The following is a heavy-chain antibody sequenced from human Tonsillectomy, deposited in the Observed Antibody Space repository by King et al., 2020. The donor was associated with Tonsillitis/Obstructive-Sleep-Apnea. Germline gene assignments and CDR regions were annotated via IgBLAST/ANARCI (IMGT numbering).Heavy chain of an antibody. CDR2: IYYSGST. CDR1: GGSISSSSYY. J-gene: IGHJ4*02. D-gene: IGHD3-3*01. CDR3: ARFNRLEWLLIFDY. Sequence: QLQESGPGLVKPSETLSLTCTVSGGSISSSSYYWGWIRQPPGKGLEWIGSIYYSGSTYYNPSLKSRVTISVDTSKNQFSLKLSSVTAADTAVYYCARFNRLEWLLIFDYWGQGTLVTVSS. V-gene: IGHV4-39*01.